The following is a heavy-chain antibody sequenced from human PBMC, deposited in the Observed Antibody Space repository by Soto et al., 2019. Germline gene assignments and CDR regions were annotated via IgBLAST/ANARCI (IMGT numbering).Heavy chain of an antibody. V-gene: IGHV4-59*01. J-gene: IGHJ5*02. CDR1: DCSIVSYY. Sequence: SETRSLTCTFSDCSIVSYYCSWIRQPPGKGLEWLVNIDYIGNTNYNPSLNSRGTMSIDTSKNRFSLKLASVTTADTALYYCARMLDKSVNGNWFDKSGQGPLVTXYS. CDR3: ARMLDKSVNGNWFDK. CDR2: IDYIGNT. D-gene: IGHD3-10*01.